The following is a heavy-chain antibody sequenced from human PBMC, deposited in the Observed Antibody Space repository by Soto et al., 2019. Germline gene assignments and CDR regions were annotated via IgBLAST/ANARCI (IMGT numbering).Heavy chain of an antibody. CDR3: ASYCSSTSCYYYYGMDV. CDR1: GGTFSSYA. CDR2: IIPIFGTA. V-gene: IGHV1-69*01. J-gene: IGHJ6*02. Sequence: QVQLVQSGAEVKKPGSSVKVSCKASGGTFSSYAISWVRQAPGQGLEWMGGIIPIFGTANYAQKFQGRVTITADESTSTAYMELSSLRSEDTAVYYCASYCSSTSCYYYYGMDVWGQGTTVIVS. D-gene: IGHD2-2*01.